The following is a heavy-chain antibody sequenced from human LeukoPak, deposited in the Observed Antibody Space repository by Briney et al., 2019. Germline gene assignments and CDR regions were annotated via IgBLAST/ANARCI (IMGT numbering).Heavy chain of an antibody. Sequence: GGSLRLSCAASGFTFSSYAVHWVRQAPGKGLEWVAVISYDGSNKYYADSVKGRFAISRDNSKNTLYLQMNSLRAEDTAVYYCARDRGSGGAKNPPDYWGQGTLVTVSS. V-gene: IGHV3-30*09. CDR3: ARDRGSGGAKNPPDY. CDR2: ISYDGSNK. J-gene: IGHJ4*02. CDR1: GFTFSSYA. D-gene: IGHD1-26*01.